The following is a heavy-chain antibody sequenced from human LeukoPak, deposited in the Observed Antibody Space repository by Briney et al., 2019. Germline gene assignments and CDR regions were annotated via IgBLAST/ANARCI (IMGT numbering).Heavy chain of an antibody. V-gene: IGHV4-38-2*01. Sequence: SETLSLTCAVSGYSISSGYYWGWIRQPPGKGLEWIGSIYHSGSTYYNPSLKSRVTISVDTSKNQFSLKLSSVTAADTAVYYCARGSTSCCYGNWFDPWGQGTLATVSS. J-gene: IGHJ5*02. CDR3: ARGSTSCCYGNWFDP. CDR1: GYSISSGYY. D-gene: IGHD2-2*01. CDR2: IYHSGST.